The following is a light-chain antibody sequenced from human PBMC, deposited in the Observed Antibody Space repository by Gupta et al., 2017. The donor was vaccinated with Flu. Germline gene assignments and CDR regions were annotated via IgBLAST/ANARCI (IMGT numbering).Light chain of an antibody. CDR3: ATWDASRRVVL. Sequence: QSGLTQPPSVSGAPGQTVTISCSGTNANVGENFVSWYQILPGKAPKLLIYETNRRGIGISDRFPASDSGASASLAIVGLQSDDEAQYYCATWDASRRVVLFGPGTKLTVL. CDR1: NANVGENF. CDR2: ETN. V-gene: IGLV1-51*02. J-gene: IGLJ1*01.